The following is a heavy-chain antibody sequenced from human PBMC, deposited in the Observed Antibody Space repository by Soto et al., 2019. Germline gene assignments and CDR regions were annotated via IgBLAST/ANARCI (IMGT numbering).Heavy chain of an antibody. Sequence: ASVKVSCKASGGIFSSYAISWVRQAPGQGLEWMGGIIPIFGTANYAQKFQGRVTITADESTSTAYMELSSLRSEDTAVYYCASKAPAAGKGNYYYYGMDVWGQGTTVTVSS. J-gene: IGHJ6*02. D-gene: IGHD6-13*01. V-gene: IGHV1-69*13. CDR3: ASKAPAAGKGNYYYYGMDV. CDR1: GGIFSSYA. CDR2: IIPIFGTA.